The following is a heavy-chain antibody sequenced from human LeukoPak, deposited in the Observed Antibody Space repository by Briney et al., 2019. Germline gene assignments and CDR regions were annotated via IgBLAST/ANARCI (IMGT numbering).Heavy chain of an antibody. J-gene: IGHJ4*02. D-gene: IGHD6-19*01. CDR1: GYTFASYA. CDR3: ARGGSGWSRDY. Sequence: ASVKVSYKASGYTFASYAIGWVRQAPGQGLEWMGWISVYNGNTNYAQKLQGRDTLTTDTSTNTAYMELTSLRSDDTAVYYCARGGSGWSRDYWGQGTLVTVSS. CDR2: ISVYNGNT. V-gene: IGHV1-18*01.